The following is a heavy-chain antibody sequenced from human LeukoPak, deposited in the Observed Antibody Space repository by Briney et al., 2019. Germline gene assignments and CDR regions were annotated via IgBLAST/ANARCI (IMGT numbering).Heavy chain of an antibody. CDR2: ISNSVGST. CDR3: ARGLITGAAGTYYYYGMDV. V-gene: IGHV3-64*01. CDR1: GFIFSRYG. D-gene: IGHD6-13*01. J-gene: IGHJ6*02. Sequence: GGSLRLSCVASGFIFSRYGMHWVRQAPGKGLEYVSAISNSVGSTYYANSVKGRFTISRDNSKNTLYLQMGSLRGEDMAVYYCARGLITGAAGTYYYYGMDVWGQGTTVTVSS.